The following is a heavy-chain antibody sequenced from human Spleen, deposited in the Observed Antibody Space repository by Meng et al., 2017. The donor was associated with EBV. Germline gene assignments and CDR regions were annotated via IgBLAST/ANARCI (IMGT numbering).Heavy chain of an antibody. Sequence: QVQVQQWGAGLLKPSGTLSLSCAVYGESFSGYYWRGIRQPPGKGLEWIGEVNHSGSTNYSPSLKSRVTISVDTSKNQFSLKLTSVTAADTAVYYCATGWGKACYWGQGTLVTVSS. J-gene: IGHJ4*02. CDR2: VNHSGST. V-gene: IGHV4-34*01. D-gene: IGHD3-16*01. CDR3: ATGWGKACY. CDR1: GESFSGYY.